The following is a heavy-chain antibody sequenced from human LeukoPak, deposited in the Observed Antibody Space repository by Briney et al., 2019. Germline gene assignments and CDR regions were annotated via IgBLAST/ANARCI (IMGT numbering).Heavy chain of an antibody. J-gene: IGHJ6*02. CDR3: ASYSSSHTSGYYGMDV. Sequence: GASVKVSCKASGYTFTSYYMHWVRQAPGRGLEWMGIINPSGGSTSYAQKFQGRVTMTRDTSTSTVYMELSSLRSEDTAVYYCASYSSSHTSGYYGMDVWGQGTTVTVSS. V-gene: IGHV1-46*01. CDR2: INPSGGST. D-gene: IGHD6-6*01. CDR1: GYTFTSYY.